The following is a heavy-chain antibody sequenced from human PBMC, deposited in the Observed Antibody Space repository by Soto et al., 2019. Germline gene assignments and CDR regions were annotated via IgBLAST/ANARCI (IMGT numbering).Heavy chain of an antibody. CDR3: ARGGKGTWSGYYTGGSNYYGMDV. CDR1: GGSISSGGYY. J-gene: IGHJ6*02. D-gene: IGHD3-3*01. CDR2: IYYSGST. V-gene: IGHV4-31*03. Sequence: SETLSLTCTVSGGSISSGGYYWSWIRQHPGKGLEWIGYIYYSGSTYYNPSLKSRVTISVDTSKNQFSLKLSSVTAADTAVYYCARGGKGTWSGYYTGGSNYYGMDVWGQGTTVTVSS.